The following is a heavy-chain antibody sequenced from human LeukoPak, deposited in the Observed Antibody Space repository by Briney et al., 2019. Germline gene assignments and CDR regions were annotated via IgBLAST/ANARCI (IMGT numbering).Heavy chain of an antibody. CDR1: GFTFRNYW. V-gene: IGHV3-7*05. J-gene: IGHJ4*02. D-gene: IGHD4-23*01. CDR2: IKQEGSEK. Sequence: GGSLRLSCAASGFTFRNYWMSWVRHAPGKGLEFVANIKQEGSEKYYVDSVKGRFTISRDNAKNSLYLQMNGLRAEDTAVYYCAANGGPFDFWGQGTLVTVSA. CDR3: AANGGPFDF.